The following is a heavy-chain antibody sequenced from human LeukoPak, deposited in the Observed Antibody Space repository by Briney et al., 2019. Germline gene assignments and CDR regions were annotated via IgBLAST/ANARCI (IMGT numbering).Heavy chain of an antibody. CDR2: INGDGSST. CDR3: ARVGSSSRNFDY. J-gene: IGHJ4*02. Sequence: PGGSLRLSCAASGFTFSDYWMHWVRQAPGKGLVWVSHINGDGSSTSYADSVKGRFTISRDNAKNSLYLQMNSLRAEDTAVYYCARVGSSSRNFDYWGQGTLVTVSS. D-gene: IGHD6-13*01. V-gene: IGHV3-74*01. CDR1: GFTFSDYW.